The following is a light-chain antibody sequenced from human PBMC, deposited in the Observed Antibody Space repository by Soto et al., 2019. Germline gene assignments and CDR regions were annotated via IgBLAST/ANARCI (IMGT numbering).Light chain of an antibody. CDR3: QHYNSYSEA. Sequence: IQMTQSPSTLSGSVGDGGTSTCRASQTINSWLAWYQQKPGKAPKLLIYKASSLESGVPSRFSGTGSGTEFTLTISSLQPDDFATYYCQHYNSYSEAFGQGTKVDIK. CDR2: KAS. V-gene: IGKV1-5*03. CDR1: QTINSW. J-gene: IGKJ1*01.